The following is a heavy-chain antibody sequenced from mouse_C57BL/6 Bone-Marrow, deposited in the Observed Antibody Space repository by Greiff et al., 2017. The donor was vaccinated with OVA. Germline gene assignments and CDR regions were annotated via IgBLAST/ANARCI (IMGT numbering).Heavy chain of an antibody. J-gene: IGHJ1*03. D-gene: IGHD2-5*01. CDR2: ISNLAYSI. CDR3: GRPGYSKGYFHC. Sequence: EVQLVESGGGLVQPGGSLKLSCAASGFTFSDYGMAWVRQAPRKGPEWVAFISNLAYSIYYADTVTGRFTISRENAKNTLYLEMSSLRSEDTAMYYWGRPGYSKGYFHCWGTGTTVTVSS. CDR1: GFTFSDYG. V-gene: IGHV5-15*01.